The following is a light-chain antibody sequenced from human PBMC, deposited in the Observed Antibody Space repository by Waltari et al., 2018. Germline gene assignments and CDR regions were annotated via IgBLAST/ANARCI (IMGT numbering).Light chain of an antibody. V-gene: IGKV3-11*01. CDR1: QSVETF. CDR3: QQRSNWRLT. J-gene: IGKJ4*01. Sequence: EIVFTQSPATLSLSPGERATLSCTARQSVETFLAWYQQKPGHPPRLLIFDASNRATGIPARFSGFGSGTDFTLTISSLEPEDFAVYYCQQRSNWRLTFGGGTKVEI. CDR2: DAS.